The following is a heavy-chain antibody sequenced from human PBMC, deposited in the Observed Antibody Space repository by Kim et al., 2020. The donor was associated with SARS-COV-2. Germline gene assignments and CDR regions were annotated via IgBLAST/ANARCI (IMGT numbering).Heavy chain of an antibody. CDR1: GFTFSSYG. CDR2: IWYDGSNK. D-gene: IGHD3-16*01. V-gene: IGHV3-33*01. Sequence: GGSLRLSCAASGFTFSSYGMHWVRQAPGKGLEWVAVIWYDGSNKYYPDSVKGRFTISRDNSKNTLYLQMNSLRAEDTAVYYCAREGVGCGSRIGGYFDYWGQGTLVTVSS. J-gene: IGHJ4*02. CDR3: AREGVGCGSRIGGYFDY.